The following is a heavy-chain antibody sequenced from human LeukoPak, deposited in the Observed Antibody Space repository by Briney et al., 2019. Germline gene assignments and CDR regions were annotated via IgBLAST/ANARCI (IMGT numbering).Heavy chain of an antibody. CDR2: IYYSGST. CDR1: GGSIGSYY. CDR3: AARRAVRGARKDYYMDV. D-gene: IGHD3-10*01. J-gene: IGHJ6*03. Sequence: SETLSLTCTVSGGSIGSYYWSWIRQPPGKGLEWIGYIYYSGSTNYNPSLKSRVTISVDTSKNQFSLKLSSVTAADTAVYYCAARRAVRGARKDYYMDVWGKGTTVTVSS. V-gene: IGHV4-59*01.